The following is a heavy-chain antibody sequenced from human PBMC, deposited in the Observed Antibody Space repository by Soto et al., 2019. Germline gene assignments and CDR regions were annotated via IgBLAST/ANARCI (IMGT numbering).Heavy chain of an antibody. J-gene: IGHJ2*01. Sequence: SETLSLTCAVSGGSISSGGYSWSWIRQPPGKGLEWIGYIYHSVSTYYNPSLKSRVTIPVDRSKNQFSLKLSSVTAADTAVYYCAGGGSYYDSSGYYFWWYFDLWGRGTLVTVSS. V-gene: IGHV4-30-2*01. D-gene: IGHD3-22*01. CDR2: IYHSVST. CDR3: AGGGSYYDSSGYYFWWYFDL. CDR1: GGSISSGGYS.